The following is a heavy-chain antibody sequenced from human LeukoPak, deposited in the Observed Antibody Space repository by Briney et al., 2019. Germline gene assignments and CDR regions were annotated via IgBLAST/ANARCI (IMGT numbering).Heavy chain of an antibody. CDR2: ISYDGSNK. J-gene: IGHJ4*02. V-gene: IGHV3-30-3*01. CDR1: GFTFSTYA. D-gene: IGHD4-23*01. Sequence: PGRSLRLSCAASGFTFSTYAMHWVRQAPGKGLERVAVISYDGSNKYYADAVKGRFTISRDNSKNTLYLQMNSLRAEDTAVYYCADDYGGNSGLGAFDYWGQGTLVTVSS. CDR3: ADDYGGNSGLGAFDY.